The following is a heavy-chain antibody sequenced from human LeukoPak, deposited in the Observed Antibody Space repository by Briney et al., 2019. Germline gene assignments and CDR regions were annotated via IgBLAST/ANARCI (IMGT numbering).Heavy chain of an antibody. V-gene: IGHV3-30*18. Sequence: GGSLRLSCAASGFTFSSYGMHWVRQAPGKGLEWMAVISYDGSNKYYADSVKGRFTISRDNPKNTLYLQMNSLRAEDTAVYYCAKARGSGYFYTYDYWGQGTLVTVSS. CDR3: AKARGSGYFYTYDY. CDR2: ISYDGSNK. D-gene: IGHD3-22*01. CDR1: GFTFSSYG. J-gene: IGHJ4*02.